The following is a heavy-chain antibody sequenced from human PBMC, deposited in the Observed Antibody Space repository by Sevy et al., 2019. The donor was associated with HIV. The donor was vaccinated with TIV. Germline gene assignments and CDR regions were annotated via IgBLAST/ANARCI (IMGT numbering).Heavy chain of an antibody. CDR3: ARVPRGQLWYSGSLGGYYYHMDV. Sequence: SETLSPSCSVSGGSVSSGTYYWSWIRQPPGKGLEWIGHIYKTGSTNYKLSLQSRVTISVDTSTNQFSLRLRSVTAADTAVYYCARVPRGQLWYSGSLGGYYYHMDVWGKGTTVTVSS. CDR2: IYKTGST. V-gene: IGHV4-61*01. J-gene: IGHJ6*03. D-gene: IGHD3-16*01. CDR1: GGSVSSGTYY.